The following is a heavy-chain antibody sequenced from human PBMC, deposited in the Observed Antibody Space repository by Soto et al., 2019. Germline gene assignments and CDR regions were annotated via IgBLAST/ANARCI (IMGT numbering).Heavy chain of an antibody. V-gene: IGHV3-30*18. CDR3: AKDHFCSLVQAAMCYYGMAV. CDR2: ISYDGSNK. J-gene: IGHJ6*02. CDR1: GFTFSSYG. D-gene: IGHD2-2*01. Sequence: QVQLVESGGGVVQPGRSLRLSCAASGFTFSSYGMHWVRQAPGKGLEWVAVISYDGSNKYYADSVKGRFTISRDNSKNTLYLQTNSLRAEDTAVYYCAKDHFCSLVQAAMCYYGMAVWDQGTTVTVSS.